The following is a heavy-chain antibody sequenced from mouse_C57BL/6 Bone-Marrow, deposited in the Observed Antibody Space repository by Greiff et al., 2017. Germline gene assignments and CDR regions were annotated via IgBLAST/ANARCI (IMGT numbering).Heavy chain of an antibody. D-gene: IGHD1-1*01. CDR1: GYTFTSYW. V-gene: IGHV1-69*01. Sequence: VQLQQSGAELVMPGASVKLSCKASGYTFTSYWMHWVKQRPGQGLEWIGEIDPSDSYTNYNQKFKGKSTLTVDKSSSTAYMQLSSLTSEDSAVYYCAREIPYYYGSSLFDYWGKGTTLTVSS. CDR2: IDPSDSYT. J-gene: IGHJ2*01. CDR3: AREIPYYYGSSLFDY.